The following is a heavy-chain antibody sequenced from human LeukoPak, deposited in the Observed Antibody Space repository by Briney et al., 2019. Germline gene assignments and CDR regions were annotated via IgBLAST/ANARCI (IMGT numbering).Heavy chain of an antibody. V-gene: IGHV4-34*01. CDR2: INHSGST. D-gene: IGHD1-26*01. J-gene: IGHJ4*02. CDR1: GGSFSGYY. Sequence: PSETLSLTCAVYGGSFSGYYWSWIRQPPGKGLEWIGEINHSGSTNYNPSLKSRVTISVDTSKNQFSLKLSSVTAADTAVYYCARGFMRELLDYWGQGTLVTVSS. CDR3: ARGFMRELLDY.